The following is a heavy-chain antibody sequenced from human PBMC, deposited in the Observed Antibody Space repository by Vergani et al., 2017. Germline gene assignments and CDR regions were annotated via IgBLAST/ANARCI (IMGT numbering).Heavy chain of an antibody. CDR2: INHSGST. CDR3: ARGRRYSSSSPIYYYYMDV. J-gene: IGHJ6*03. D-gene: IGHD6-6*01. CDR1: GGSFSGYY. Sequence: QVQLQQWGAGLLKPSETLSLTCAVYGGSFSGYYWSWIRQPPGKGLEWIGEINHSGSTNSTPSLKSRVTISVDTSKNQFSLKLSSVTAADTAVYYCARGRRYSSSSPIYYYYMDVWGKGTTVTVSS. V-gene: IGHV4-34*01.